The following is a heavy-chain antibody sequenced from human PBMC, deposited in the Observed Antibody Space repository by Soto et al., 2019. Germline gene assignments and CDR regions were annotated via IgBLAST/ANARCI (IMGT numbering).Heavy chain of an antibody. CDR2: IYRNDGK. Sequence: SGPTLVNPTQTLTLTCTFPGFSLTTSAVGVGWIRQPPGKALEWLALIYRNDGKRYSPSLESRLSITEDTSKIQVVLTMANMDPLDTGTYYCAHSLSNFRFFDYWGQGTLVTVSS. J-gene: IGHJ4*02. V-gene: IGHV2-5*01. CDR3: AHSLSNFRFFDY. D-gene: IGHD4-4*01. CDR1: GFSLTTSAVG.